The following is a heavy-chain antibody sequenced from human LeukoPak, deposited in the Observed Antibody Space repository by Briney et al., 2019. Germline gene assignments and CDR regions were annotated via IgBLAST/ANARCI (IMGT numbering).Heavy chain of an antibody. D-gene: IGHD6-19*01. CDR1: GYTFTSYG. Sequence: APVTVSCTASGYTFTSYGISWVRQAPGQGLEWMGWISAYNGNTNYAQKLQGRVTMTTDTSTSTAYMEPRSLRSDDTAVYYCARDRGSSGWSLGDYYYYYGMDVWGQGTTVTVSS. CDR3: ARDRGSSGWSLGDYYYYYGMDV. J-gene: IGHJ6*02. V-gene: IGHV1-18*01. CDR2: ISAYNGNT.